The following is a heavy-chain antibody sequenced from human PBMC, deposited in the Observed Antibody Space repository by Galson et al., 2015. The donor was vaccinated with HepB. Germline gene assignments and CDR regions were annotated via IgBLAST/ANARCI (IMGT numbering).Heavy chain of an antibody. CDR2: TYSRSKWYT. V-gene: IGHV6-1*01. Sequence: CALSGARVSRPLAAWHWNRQSPSRGLEWLGRTYSRSKWYTDSAFSVKSRITLNPDPSKNQFSLQLNSVTPAAPAVYSWAREVGYPRLSFDYWGQGTLVTVSS. J-gene: IGHJ4*02. D-gene: IGHD2-2*01. CDR1: GARVSRPLAA. CDR3: AREVGYPRLSFDY.